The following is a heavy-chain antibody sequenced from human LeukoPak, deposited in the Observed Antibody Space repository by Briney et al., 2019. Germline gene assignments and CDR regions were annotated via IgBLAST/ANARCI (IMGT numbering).Heavy chain of an antibody. V-gene: IGHV1-69*05. CDR1: GGTFSSYA. CDR2: IIPIFGTA. CDR3: AITQGVVPAAIPYSFDY. Sequence: SVKVSCKASGGTFSSYAISWVRQALGQGLEWMGGIIPIFGTANYAQKFQGRVTITTDESTSTAYMELSSLRSEDTAVYYCAITQGVVPAAIPYSFDYWGQGTLVTVSS. D-gene: IGHD2-2*02. J-gene: IGHJ4*02.